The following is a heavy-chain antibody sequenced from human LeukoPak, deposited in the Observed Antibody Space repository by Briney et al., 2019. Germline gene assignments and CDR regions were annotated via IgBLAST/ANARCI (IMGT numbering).Heavy chain of an antibody. J-gene: IGHJ4*02. CDR3: ARDLGSGWYPNDY. V-gene: IGHV4-38-2*02. CDR1: GDSIRSGYY. Sequence: SETLSLTCTVSGDSIRSGYYWGWIRQPPGKGLEWIGSIYHSGSTYYNPSLKSRVTISVDTSKNQFSLKLSSVTAADTAVYYCARDLGSGWYPNDYWGQGTLVTVSS. D-gene: IGHD6-19*01. CDR2: IYHSGST.